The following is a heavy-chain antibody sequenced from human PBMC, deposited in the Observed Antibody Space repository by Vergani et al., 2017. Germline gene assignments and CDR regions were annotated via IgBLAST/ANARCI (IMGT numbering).Heavy chain of an antibody. D-gene: IGHD4/OR15-4a*01. CDR1: GFTFSSYA. CDR3: AKDRANPQRTDAFDI. J-gene: IGHJ3*02. Sequence: EVQLLESGGGLVQPGGSLRLSCAASGFTFSSYAMSWVRQAPGKGLEWVSAISGSGTSTYYADSVKGRFTISRDNSKNTVYLQMNSLRAEDTAVYYCAKDRANPQRTDAFDIWGQGTMVTVSS. CDR2: ISGSGTST. V-gene: IGHV3-23*01.